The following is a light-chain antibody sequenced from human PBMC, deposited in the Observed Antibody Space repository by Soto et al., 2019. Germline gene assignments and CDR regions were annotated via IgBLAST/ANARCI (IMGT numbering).Light chain of an antibody. CDR3: QQYNSYST. CDR2: KAS. J-gene: IGKJ2*01. CDR1: QNINNW. Sequence: DIQMTQSPSTLSASVGDRVTITCRASQNINNWLAWYQQKPGKAPKLLIYKASSLESGVPPRFSGSRSGTEFTLTISSLQPDDLATYYCQQYNSYSTFGQGTKLEIK. V-gene: IGKV1-5*03.